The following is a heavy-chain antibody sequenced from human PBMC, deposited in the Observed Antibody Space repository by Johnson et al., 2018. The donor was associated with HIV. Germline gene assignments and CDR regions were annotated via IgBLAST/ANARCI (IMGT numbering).Heavy chain of an antibody. V-gene: IGHV3-23*04. CDR1: GFTFSSYA. Sequence: EVQLVESGGGLVNPGGSLRLSCAASGFTFSSYAMSWVRQAPGKGLEWVSAISGSGGSTYYADSVKGRFTISRDNSKNTLYLQLNSRRARDTAVYYCAKARGYDSTGHNAFDSWRQGTMVTVSS. CDR3: AKARGYDSTGHNAFDS. J-gene: IGHJ3*02. D-gene: IGHD3-22*01. CDR2: ISGSGGST.